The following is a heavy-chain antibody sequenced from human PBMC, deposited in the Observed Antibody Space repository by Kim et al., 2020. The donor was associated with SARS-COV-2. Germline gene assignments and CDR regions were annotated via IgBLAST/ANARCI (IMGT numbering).Heavy chain of an antibody. CDR3: ASRGKYPSEGERDY. V-gene: IGHV1-46*01. D-gene: IGHD3-16*01. Sequence: AQKFPGRVTMTRDTSTSTVYMELSSLRSEDTAVYYCASRGKYPSEGERDYWGQGTLVTVSS. J-gene: IGHJ4*02.